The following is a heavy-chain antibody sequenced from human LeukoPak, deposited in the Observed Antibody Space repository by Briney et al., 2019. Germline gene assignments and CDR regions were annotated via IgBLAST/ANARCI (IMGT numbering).Heavy chain of an antibody. J-gene: IGHJ6*03. CDR3: ARNTITHNYYYMDV. D-gene: IGHD1-14*01. V-gene: IGHV3-30*04. CDR2: MSSDGLDE. Sequence: GRSLRPSRAAAGLTFNDYATHWVRQASGTGLQWVALMSSDGLDEYYADFVKGRFTISRDNSKNMLFLELRSLRAEDTAVYHCARNTITHNYYYMDVWGKGTTVTVSS. CDR1: GLTFNDYA.